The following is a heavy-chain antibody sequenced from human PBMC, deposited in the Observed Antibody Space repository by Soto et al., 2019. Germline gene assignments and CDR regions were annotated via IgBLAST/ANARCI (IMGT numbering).Heavy chain of an antibody. CDR1: GFIFTNYA. D-gene: IGHD5-12*01. Sequence: EVQVSESGGGLVRPGGSLRLSCAASGFIFTNYAMNWVRQAPGKGLERVSVIGGRGNSAYYADSVQGRFTISRDNSKNTLSLQMSSLTADXTAIYYCVREGRGSFDFWGRGTMVTVSS. CDR2: IGGRGNSA. CDR3: VREGRGSFDF. V-gene: IGHV3-23*01. J-gene: IGHJ3*01.